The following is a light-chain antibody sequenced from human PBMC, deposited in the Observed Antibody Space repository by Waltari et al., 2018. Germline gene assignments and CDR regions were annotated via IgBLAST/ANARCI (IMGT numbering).Light chain of an antibody. CDR3: QQYYSTPWT. CDR2: WAS. V-gene: IGKV4-1*01. CDR1: QSVLYTSSNKNY. Sequence: DTVMTQPPAPRFLSLGTTATIHCRSSQSVLYTSSNKNYLAWYQQKPGQPPKLLIYWASTRESGVPDRFSGSGSGTDFTLTISSLQAEDVAVYYCQQYYSTPWTFGQGTQVEVK. J-gene: IGKJ1*01.